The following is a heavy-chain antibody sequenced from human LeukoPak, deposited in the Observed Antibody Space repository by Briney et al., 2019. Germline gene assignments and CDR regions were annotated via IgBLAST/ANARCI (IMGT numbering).Heavy chain of an antibody. CDR2: INPGGGST. Sequence: GASVKVSCKASGYTFTSYYIHWVRQAPGQGLEWMGVINPGGGSTSYAQKFQGRVTMTRDTSTSTVYMELSSLRSEDTAVYYCATEGPSYCSSTSCYAFDIWGQGTMVTVSS. CDR1: GYTFTSYY. J-gene: IGHJ3*02. D-gene: IGHD2-2*01. V-gene: IGHV1-46*01. CDR3: ATEGPSYCSSTSCYAFDI.